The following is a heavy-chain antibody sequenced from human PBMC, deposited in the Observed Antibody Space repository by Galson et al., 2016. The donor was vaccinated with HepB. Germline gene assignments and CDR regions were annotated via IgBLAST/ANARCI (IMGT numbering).Heavy chain of an antibody. V-gene: IGHV4-34*01. CDR1: GGSFSGAY. J-gene: IGHJ6*02. CDR2: ISHTGNT. D-gene: IGHD3-3*01. CDR3: ARGRRQWSQDYSYFGMDV. Sequence: SETLSLTCAVYGGSFSGAYWSWIRQPPGKGLEYIGEISHTGNTIYNPSLKSRLSISLDTSKSQFSLKLTSVTAADTAVYYCARGRRQWSQDYSYFGMDVWGQGTTVTVSS.